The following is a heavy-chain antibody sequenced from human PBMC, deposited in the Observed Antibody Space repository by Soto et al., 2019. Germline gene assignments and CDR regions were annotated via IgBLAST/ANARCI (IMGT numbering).Heavy chain of an antibody. CDR2: INSDGGDI. D-gene: IGHD3-10*01. Sequence: EVRLVESGGGLVQPGGSLRLSCAASGFTFSNSWMHWVRQAPGKGLVWVSRINSDGGDISYADSVKGRFTISRDNAKNTLYLQMNSLGGEDTAVYFCTGKFRSGGGYWGQGTLVTVSS. J-gene: IGHJ4*02. V-gene: IGHV3-74*01. CDR1: GFTFSNSW. CDR3: TGKFRSGGGY.